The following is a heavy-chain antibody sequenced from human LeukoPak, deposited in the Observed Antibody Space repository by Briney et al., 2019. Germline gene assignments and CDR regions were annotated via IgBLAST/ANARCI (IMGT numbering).Heavy chain of an antibody. CDR3: ARQDLGVIGDRRLYYGTDV. J-gene: IGHJ6*02. D-gene: IGHD3-10*01. Sequence: GESLKISCKASGYSFNTNWLGWVRHMPGKGLEWMGIIYPGDSDTRYNPSVEGQVTFSADKSITTAYLEWSSLKASDTATYYCARQDLGVIGDRRLYYGTDVWGQGTTVIVS. CDR1: GYSFNTNW. CDR2: IYPGDSDT. V-gene: IGHV5-51*01.